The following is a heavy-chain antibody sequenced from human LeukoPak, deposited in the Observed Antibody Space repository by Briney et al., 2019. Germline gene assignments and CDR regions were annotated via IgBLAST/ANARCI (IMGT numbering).Heavy chain of an antibody. CDR1: GFTFSSYA. D-gene: IGHD5-12*01. J-gene: IGHJ6*02. CDR2: ISGSGGST. CDR3: AKDRTAKARIGGMDV. Sequence: GGSLRLSCAASGFTFSSYAMSWVRQAPGKGLEWVSAISGSGGSTYYADSVKGRFTISRDNGKNSLYLQMNSLGAEDTAVYYCAKDRTAKARIGGMDVWGQGTTVIVSS. V-gene: IGHV3-23*01.